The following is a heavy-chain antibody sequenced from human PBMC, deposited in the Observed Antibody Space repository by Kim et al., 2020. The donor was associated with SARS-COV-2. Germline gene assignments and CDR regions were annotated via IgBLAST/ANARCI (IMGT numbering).Heavy chain of an antibody. D-gene: IGHD3-10*01. CDR2: ISGDGGST. Sequence: GGSLRLSCAASGFTFDDYAMHWVRQAPGKGLEWVSLISGDGGSTYYADSVKGRFTISRDNSKNSLYLQMNSLRTEDTALYYCAKDRGYGSGSYYPGSFYYYYGMDVWGQGTTVTVSS. CDR3: AKDRGYGSGSYYPGSFYYYYGMDV. V-gene: IGHV3-43*02. J-gene: IGHJ6*02. CDR1: GFTFDDYA.